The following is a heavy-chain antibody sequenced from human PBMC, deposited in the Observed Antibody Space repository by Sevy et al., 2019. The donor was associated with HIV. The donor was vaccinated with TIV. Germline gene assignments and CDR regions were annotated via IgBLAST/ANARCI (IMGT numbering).Heavy chain of an antibody. D-gene: IGHD1-1*01. J-gene: IGHJ4*02. CDR1: GYTFTSYG. V-gene: IGHV1-18*01. CDR3: ARGGNRYNWNADYFDY. CDR2: ISAYNGNT. Sequence: APVKVSCKASGYTFTSYGISWVRQAPGQGLEWMGWISAYNGNTNYAQKLQGRVTMTTDTSTSTAYMELRSLRSDDTAVYYCARGGNRYNWNADYFDYWGQGTLVTVSS.